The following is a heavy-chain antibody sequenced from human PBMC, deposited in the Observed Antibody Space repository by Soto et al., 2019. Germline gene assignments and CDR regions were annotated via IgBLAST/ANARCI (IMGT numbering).Heavy chain of an antibody. CDR2: IYYTGSP. CDR1: GGSISSYY. D-gene: IGHD5-12*01. CDR3: ARSRSTRQHFDH. Sequence: PSETLSLTCTFSGGSISSYYWSWVREPPGRALEWIGYIYYTGSPTYNPSLKSRVTISGDTSKNTVSLKLISVTAEDTAVYYCARSRSTRQHFDHWGRGTLVTVSS. V-gene: IGHV4-59*01. J-gene: IGHJ5*02.